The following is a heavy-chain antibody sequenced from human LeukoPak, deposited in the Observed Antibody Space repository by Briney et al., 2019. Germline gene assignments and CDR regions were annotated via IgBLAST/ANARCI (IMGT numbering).Heavy chain of an antibody. CDR3: ARHMNLGSGSPMGAFDI. CDR1: GGSISSNNYY. J-gene: IGHJ3*02. V-gene: IGHV4-39*01. D-gene: IGHD3-10*01. Sequence: PSETLSLTCTVSGGSISSNNYYWGWVRLPPGKGLEWIGTIKYSGGTYYKPSLKGRVTLSLDTSKKQFSLNLRSVTAADTAVYFCARHMNLGSGSPMGAFDIWGQGTMVTVSS. CDR2: IKYSGGT.